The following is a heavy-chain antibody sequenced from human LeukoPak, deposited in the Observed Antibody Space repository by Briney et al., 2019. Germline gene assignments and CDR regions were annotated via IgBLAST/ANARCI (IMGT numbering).Heavy chain of an antibody. CDR2: IRHDGRKT. CDR3: AKPVIPSADQGTYFMVV. CDR1: GLLLNSYY. Sequence: GRCLRLLCAVSGLLLNSYYMQWVTHPPAEGLEWVVYIRHDGRKTLYADSVEGRFPISRDNSKNSLYGEMHSLRAQDTALFLCAKPVIPSADQGTYFMVVGGKRPTVSVSS. D-gene: IGHD1-14*01. V-gene: IGHV3-30*02. J-gene: IGHJ6*04.